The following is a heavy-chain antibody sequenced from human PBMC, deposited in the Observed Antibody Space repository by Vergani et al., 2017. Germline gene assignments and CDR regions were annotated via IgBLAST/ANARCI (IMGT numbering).Heavy chain of an antibody. CDR2: INPSGGST. CDR1: GSTFTSYY. Sequence: QVQLVQSGAEVKKPGASVKVSCKASGSTFTSYYMHWVRPAPGQGLEWMGIINPSGGSTSYAQKFQGRVTMTRDTSTSTVYMELSSLRSEDTAVYYCARDQVGVVPAAIPHNWFDPWGQGTLVTVSS. V-gene: IGHV1-46*01. D-gene: IGHD2-2*02. CDR3: ARDQVGVVPAAIPHNWFDP. J-gene: IGHJ5*02.